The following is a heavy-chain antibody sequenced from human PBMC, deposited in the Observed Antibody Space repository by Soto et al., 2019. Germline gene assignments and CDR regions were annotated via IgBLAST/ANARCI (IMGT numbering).Heavy chain of an antibody. Sequence: ASVKVSCKASGYTFTSYDIYWVRQATGQGLEWMGWMNPNTGNSGYAQKFQGRVTMTSDTSISTAHMELSSLRSEDTAVYYCARRAETNGWNGFGADKYYFDFWGQGTLVTVS. CDR1: GYTFTSYD. D-gene: IGHD1-1*01. CDR3: ARRAETNGWNGFGADKYYFDF. CDR2: MNPNTGNS. J-gene: IGHJ4*02. V-gene: IGHV1-8*01.